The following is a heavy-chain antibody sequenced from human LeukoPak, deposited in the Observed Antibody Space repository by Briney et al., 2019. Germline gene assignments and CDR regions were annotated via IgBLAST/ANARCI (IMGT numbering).Heavy chain of an antibody. J-gene: IGHJ6*02. Sequence: GGSLRLSCAASGFTFSSYAMSWVRQAPGKGLEWVSAISGSGGSTYYADSVKGRFTISRDNSKNTPYLQMNSLRAEDTAVYYCAKAAAAGNPWYYYYGMDVWGQGTTVTVSS. D-gene: IGHD6-13*01. CDR2: ISGSGGST. V-gene: IGHV3-23*01. CDR1: GFTFSSYA. CDR3: AKAAAAGNPWYYYYGMDV.